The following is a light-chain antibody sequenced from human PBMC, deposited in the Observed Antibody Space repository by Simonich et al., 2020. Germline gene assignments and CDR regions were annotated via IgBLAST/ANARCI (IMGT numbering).Light chain of an antibody. CDR2: EGS. Sequence: QSALTQPASVSGSPGQSITISCTGTRSDVGSYNLVSGYQQHPGKAPKLMIYEGSKRPSGVSNRFSGSKSGNTASLTISGLQAEDEADYYCCSYAGSSTVVFGGGTKLTVL. J-gene: IGLJ2*01. V-gene: IGLV2-23*01. CDR1: RSDVGSYNL. CDR3: CSYAGSSTVV.